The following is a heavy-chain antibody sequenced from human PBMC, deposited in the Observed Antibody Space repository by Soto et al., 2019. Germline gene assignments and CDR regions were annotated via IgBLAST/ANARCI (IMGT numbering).Heavy chain of an antibody. CDR1: GFTFSSYI. Sequence: GGSLRLSCAASGFTFSSYIFSWVRRAPGKGLEWVSFMSGSGGTIHYADSVKGRFTISRDNAKNSLYLQMNSLRDEDTAVYYCARDRVIRGIIQIYNGLDVWGQGTTVTVSS. V-gene: IGHV3-48*02. CDR3: ARDRVIRGIIQIYNGLDV. CDR2: MSGSGGTI. D-gene: IGHD3-10*01. J-gene: IGHJ6*02.